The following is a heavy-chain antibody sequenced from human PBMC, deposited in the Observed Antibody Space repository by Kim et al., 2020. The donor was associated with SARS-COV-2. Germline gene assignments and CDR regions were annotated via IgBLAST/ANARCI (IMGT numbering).Heavy chain of an antibody. D-gene: IGHD6-19*01. Sequence: ASVKVSCKASGYTFTSYYMHWVRQAPGQGLEWMGIINPSGGSTSYAQKFQGRVTMTRDTSTNTVYMELSSLRSEDTAVYYCARGHVTVRNSSGWLFDYWGQGTLVTVSS. CDR1: GYTFTSYY. V-gene: IGHV1-46*01. CDR2: INPSGGST. CDR3: ARGHVTVRNSSGWLFDY. J-gene: IGHJ4*02.